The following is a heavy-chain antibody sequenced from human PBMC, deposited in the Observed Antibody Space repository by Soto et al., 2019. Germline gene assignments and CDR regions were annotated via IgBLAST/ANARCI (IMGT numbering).Heavy chain of an antibody. D-gene: IGHD2-2*02. J-gene: IGHJ6*01. CDR3: ARDPMVVVVVPGAICYYYYGKVV. CDR2: ISYDGSNK. Sequence: GGSLRLSCAASGFTFSSYTMHWVRQAPGKGLEWVAVISYDGSNKYYADSVKGRFTISRDNSKNTLYLQMNSLRAEDTAVYYCARDPMVVVVVPGAICYYYYGKVV. V-gene: IGHV3-30-3*01. CDR1: GFTFSSYT.